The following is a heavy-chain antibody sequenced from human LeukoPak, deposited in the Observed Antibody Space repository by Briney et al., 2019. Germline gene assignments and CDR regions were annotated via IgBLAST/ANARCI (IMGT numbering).Heavy chain of an antibody. D-gene: IGHD1-26*01. CDR1: GYTFTSYD. J-gene: IGHJ1*01. CDR3: ARGGLNSGSSTEFQH. Sequence: GSVKVSCKASGYTFTSYDINWMRQATGQGLEWMGWMNPNSGNTGYAQKFQGRVTMTRNTSISTAYMELSSLRSEDTAVYYCARGGLNSGSSTEFQHWGQGTLVTVSS. CDR2: MNPNSGNT. V-gene: IGHV1-8*01.